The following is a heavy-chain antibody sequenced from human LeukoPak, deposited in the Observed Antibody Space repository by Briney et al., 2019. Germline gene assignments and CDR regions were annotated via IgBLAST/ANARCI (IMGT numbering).Heavy chain of an antibody. J-gene: IGHJ4*01. Sequence: GASVTVSCKASGYTFTGYYMHWVRQAPGQGLEWMGRINPNSGGTNYAQKFQGRVTMTRDTSISTAYMELSRLRSDDTAVYYCARVGRIAAAGLTALDYWGHGTLVTVSS. V-gene: IGHV1-2*06. CDR3: ARVGRIAAAGLTALDY. CDR1: GYTFTGYY. D-gene: IGHD6-13*01. CDR2: INPNSGGT.